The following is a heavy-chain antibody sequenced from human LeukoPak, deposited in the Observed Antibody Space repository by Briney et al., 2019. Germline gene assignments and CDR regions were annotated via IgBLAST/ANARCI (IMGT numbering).Heavy chain of an antibody. CDR1: GFTLSSYW. V-gene: IGHV3-7*01. D-gene: IGHD3-22*01. Sequence: PGGSLRLSCAASGFTLSSYWMSWVRQAPGKGLEWVANIKQDRSEKYYVDSVKGRFTISRDNAKNSLYLQMNSLRAEDTAVYYCARDPVPYYYDSSGYYPWGQGTLVTVSS. CDR2: IKQDRSEK. CDR3: ARDPVPYYYDSSGYYP. J-gene: IGHJ5*02.